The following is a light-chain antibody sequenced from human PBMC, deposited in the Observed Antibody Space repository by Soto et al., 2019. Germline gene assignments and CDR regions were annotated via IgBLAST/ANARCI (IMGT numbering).Light chain of an antibody. CDR2: DAS. CDR1: QSVFNY. CDR3: QQRANWPWT. Sequence: EIELTQSPATLSLSPGERATLSCRASQSVFNYLAWYRQKPGQAPRLLIYDASNRATGIPARFSGSGSGTDFTRTISSLEPEDFAVYYCQQRANWPWTFGQGTKVEIK. J-gene: IGKJ1*01. V-gene: IGKV3-11*01.